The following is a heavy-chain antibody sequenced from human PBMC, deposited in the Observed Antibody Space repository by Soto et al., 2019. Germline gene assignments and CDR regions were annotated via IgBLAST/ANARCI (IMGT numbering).Heavy chain of an antibody. CDR2: IYYSGST. J-gene: IGHJ4*02. CDR1: GGSISSISYY. Sequence: SLTCTVSGGSISSISYYWVWIRQPPGKGLEWIGNIYYSGSTYYNPSLRSRVTISVDTSKNQFSLKLSSVTAADTAVYYCSRQQYGSGSYYDFDYWGQGTLVTVPS. CDR3: SRQQYGSGSYYDFDY. V-gene: IGHV4-39*01. D-gene: IGHD3-10*01.